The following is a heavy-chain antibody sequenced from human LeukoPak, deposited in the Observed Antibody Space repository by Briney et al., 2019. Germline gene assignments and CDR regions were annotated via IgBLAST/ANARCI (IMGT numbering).Heavy chain of an antibody. V-gene: IGHV1-18*01. D-gene: IGHD2-15*01. CDR1: GYTFTSYG. J-gene: IGHJ4*02. CDR3: ARRAPGYCSGGSCYGYYFDY. Sequence: GASVKVSCKASGYTFTSYGISGVRQAPGQGLEWMGWISAYNGNTNYAQKLQGRVTMTTDTSTSTAYMELRSLRSDDTAVYYCARRAPGYCSGGSCYGYYFDYWGQGTLVTVSS. CDR2: ISAYNGNT.